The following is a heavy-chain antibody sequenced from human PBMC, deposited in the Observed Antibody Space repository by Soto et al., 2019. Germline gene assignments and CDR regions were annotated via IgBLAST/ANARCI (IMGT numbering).Heavy chain of an antibody. CDR2: ILYDGSKK. CDR3: ARRAPVEWLLVDN. J-gene: IGHJ4*02. V-gene: IGHV3-30-3*01. Sequence: QVQLVESGGGVVQPGRSLRLSCAASGFTFRNYAMHWVRQAPGKGLEWVAVILYDGSKKYYADSVKGRFTISRDNSKNTLSLQMNSLRAEDTAVYYCARRAPVEWLLVDNWGQGTLVTVSS. CDR1: GFTFRNYA. D-gene: IGHD3-3*01.